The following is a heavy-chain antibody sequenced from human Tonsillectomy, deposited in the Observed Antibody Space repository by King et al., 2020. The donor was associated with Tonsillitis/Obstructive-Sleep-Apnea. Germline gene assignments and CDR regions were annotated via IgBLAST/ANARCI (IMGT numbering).Heavy chain of an antibody. Sequence: VQLVESGGGLVKPGGSLRLSCAASGFTFSDYYMSWIRQAPGKGLEWLSYISSGGTYTDYADSVKGRFTISRDYANNSLYLQMNSLRAENTAVYYCARDHESCXSXSXXTQXGPDXXXXXXQGTMVTVS. CDR3: ARDHESCXSXSXXTQXGPDXXXX. CDR2: ISSGGTYT. V-gene: IGHV3-11*05. J-gene: IGHJ3*02. CDR1: GFTFSDYY. D-gene: IGHD2-2*02.